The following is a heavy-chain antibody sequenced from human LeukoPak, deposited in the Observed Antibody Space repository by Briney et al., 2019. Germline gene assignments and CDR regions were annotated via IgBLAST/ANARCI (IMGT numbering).Heavy chain of an antibody. J-gene: IGHJ4*02. D-gene: IGHD3-3*01. CDR1: GFTFSSYG. Sequence: GESLKISCAASGFTFSSYGMHWVRQAPGKGLEWVAVIWYDGSNKYYADSVKGRFTISRDNSKNTLYLQMNSLRAEDTAVYYCAKGPRITIFGVVTTNFDYWGQGTLVTVSS. CDR2: IWYDGSNK. V-gene: IGHV3-33*06. CDR3: AKGPRITIFGVVTTNFDY.